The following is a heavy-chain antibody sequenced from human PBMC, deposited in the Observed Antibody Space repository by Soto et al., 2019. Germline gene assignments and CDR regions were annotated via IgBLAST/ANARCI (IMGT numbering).Heavy chain of an antibody. CDR2: IFYSGTT. CDR3: ACIFSGGYSYGLYYYGMDV. V-gene: IGHV4-39*01. CDR1: GGSISRGSYS. D-gene: IGHD5-18*01. Sequence: SETLSLTCTVSGGSISRGSYSWGWIRQPPGKGLEWIGSIFYSGTTYYNPSLKSRVTISVDTSKNQFSLKLSSVTAADTAVYYCACIFSGGYSYGLYYYGMDVWGPGTTVT. J-gene: IGHJ6*02.